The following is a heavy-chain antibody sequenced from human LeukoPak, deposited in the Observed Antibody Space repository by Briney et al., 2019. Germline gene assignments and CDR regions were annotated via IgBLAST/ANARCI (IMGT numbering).Heavy chain of an antibody. CDR3: ARGAAGKEFDY. CDR2: IIPIFGTA. CDR1: GGTFSSYA. V-gene: IGHV1-69*06. J-gene: IGHJ4*02. D-gene: IGHD6-13*01. Sequence: SVKVSCKASGGTFSSYASSWVRQAPGQGLDWMGGIIPIFGTANYAQKFQGRVTITADKSTSTAYMELSSLRSEDTAVYYCARGAAGKEFDYWGQGTLVTVSS.